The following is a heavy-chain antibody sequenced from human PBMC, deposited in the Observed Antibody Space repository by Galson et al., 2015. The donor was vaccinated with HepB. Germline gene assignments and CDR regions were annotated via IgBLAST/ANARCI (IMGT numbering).Heavy chain of an antibody. D-gene: IGHD3-3*01. Sequence: SETLSLTCAVYGGSFSGYYWSWIRQPPGKGLEWIGEINHSGSTNYNPSLKSRVTISVDTSKNQFSLKLSSVTAADTAVYYCARGPRANYDFWSGYYSATYYYYGMDVWGQGTTVTVSS. CDR2: INHSGST. J-gene: IGHJ6*02. CDR3: ARGPRANYDFWSGYYSATYYYYGMDV. CDR1: GGSFSGYY. V-gene: IGHV4-34*01.